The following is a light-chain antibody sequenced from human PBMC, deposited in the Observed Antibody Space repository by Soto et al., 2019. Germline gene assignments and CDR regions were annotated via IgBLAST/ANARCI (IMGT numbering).Light chain of an antibody. CDR3: NQSYSAQHT. CDR1: QSINKY. CDR2: TAS. V-gene: IGKV1-39*01. Sequence: DIQMTHSPSSLSASVGDRVTITCRASQSINKYLHWYQQKPGKAPKLLIYTASSLESRVPSRFSGSGSGKDFTLTISSLQPEDFASYFRNQSYSAQHTFGKGTKVEIX. J-gene: IGKJ2*01.